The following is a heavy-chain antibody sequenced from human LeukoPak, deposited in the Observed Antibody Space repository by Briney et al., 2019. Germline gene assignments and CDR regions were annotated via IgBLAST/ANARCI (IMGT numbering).Heavy chain of an antibody. J-gene: IGHJ5*02. Sequence: SETLSLTCTVSGGSISGYSWSWIRQPPGKGLEWIGYIYHSGSTYYNPSLKSRVTISVDRSKNQFSLKLSSVTAADTAVYYCARAHYDILTGYYPWYNWFDPWGQGTLVTVSS. CDR1: GGSISGYS. V-gene: IGHV4-30-2*01. CDR3: ARAHYDILTGYYPWYNWFDP. CDR2: IYHSGST. D-gene: IGHD3-9*01.